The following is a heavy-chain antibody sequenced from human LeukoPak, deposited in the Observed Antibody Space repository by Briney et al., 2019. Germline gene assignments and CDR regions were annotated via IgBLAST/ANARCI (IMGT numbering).Heavy chain of an antibody. CDR3: ARGQTGYSYGPGLLDY. J-gene: IGHJ4*02. D-gene: IGHD5-18*01. CDR1: GYSISSGYY. V-gene: IGHV4-38-2*02. CDR2: IYHSGST. Sequence: SETLSLTCTVSGYSISSGYYWGWIRQPPGKGLEWIGSIYHSGSTYYNPSLKSRVTISVDTSKNQFSLKLSSVTAADTAVYYCARGQTGYSYGPGLLDYWGQGTLVTVSS.